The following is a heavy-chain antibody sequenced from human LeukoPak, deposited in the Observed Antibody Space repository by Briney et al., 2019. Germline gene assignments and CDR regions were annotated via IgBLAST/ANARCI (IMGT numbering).Heavy chain of an antibody. CDR1: GFTFSSYA. J-gene: IGHJ6*02. CDR2: ISGSGGST. D-gene: IGHD5-18*01. Sequence: RTGGSLRLSCAASGFTFSSYAMSWVRQAPGKGLEWVSGISGSGGSTDYADSVKGRFTISRDNSKNTLYLQMNSLRAEDTAVYYCANPSRPVDTAMDTNNGLDYYYYYGMDVWGQGTTVTVSS. CDR3: ANPSRPVDTAMDTNNGLDYYYYYGMDV. V-gene: IGHV3-23*01.